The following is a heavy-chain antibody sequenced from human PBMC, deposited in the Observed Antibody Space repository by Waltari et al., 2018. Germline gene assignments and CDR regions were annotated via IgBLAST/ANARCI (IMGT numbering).Heavy chain of an antibody. J-gene: IGHJ4*02. CDR3: ARGSVMAHFDY. D-gene: IGHD2-21*01. Sequence: QVHLQESGPGLVKASETLSLTCNVPGYFISSGYYWGWIRQPPGKGLEWIGTIYQTGNTYYNPSRKSRVTISVGTSKTQFSLQVRSVTAADTAVYYCARGSVMAHFDYWGQGTLVTVSS. V-gene: IGHV4-38-2*02. CDR1: GYFISSGYY. CDR2: IYQTGNT.